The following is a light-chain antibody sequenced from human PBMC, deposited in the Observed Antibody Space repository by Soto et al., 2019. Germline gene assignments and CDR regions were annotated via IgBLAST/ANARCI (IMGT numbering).Light chain of an antibody. CDR2: GAS. V-gene: IGKV3-20*01. Sequence: EIVMTQSPGTLSLSPGERATLSCRASQSVISTYLAWYQQKPGQAPRLLISGASTRATGVPDRFSGSGSGTDFTLTISRLEPEDFAVYYCQQYGSSRAFGQGTKVDIK. J-gene: IGKJ1*01. CDR1: QSVISTY. CDR3: QQYGSSRA.